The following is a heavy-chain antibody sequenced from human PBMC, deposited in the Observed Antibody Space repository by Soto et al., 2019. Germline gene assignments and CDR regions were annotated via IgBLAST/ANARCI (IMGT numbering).Heavy chain of an antibody. Sequence: GGSLRLSCAASGFTFSSYGMHWVRQAPGKGLEWVAVISYDGSNKYYADSVKGRFTISRDNSKNTLYLQMNSLRAEDTAVYYCAKEGTSNVYYYGMDVWGQGTTVTVSS. CDR1: GFTFSSYG. D-gene: IGHD4-4*01. J-gene: IGHJ6*02. CDR3: AKEGTSNVYYYGMDV. CDR2: ISYDGSNK. V-gene: IGHV3-30*18.